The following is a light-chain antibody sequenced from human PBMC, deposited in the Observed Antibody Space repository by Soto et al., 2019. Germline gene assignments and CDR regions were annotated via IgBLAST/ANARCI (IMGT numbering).Light chain of an antibody. Sequence: EIVLTQSPDTLSLSPGERATLSCRASQSVRSSLAWYQQKPGQAPRLLIYDASNRATGIPARFSGSGSGTDFTLTISSLEPEDFAVYYCQQRSNWPPEVTFGPGTKVHIK. CDR3: QQRSNWPPEVT. CDR2: DAS. J-gene: IGKJ3*01. CDR1: QSVRSS. V-gene: IGKV3-11*01.